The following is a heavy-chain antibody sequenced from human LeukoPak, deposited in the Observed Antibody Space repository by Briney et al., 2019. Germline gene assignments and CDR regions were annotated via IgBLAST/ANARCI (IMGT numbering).Heavy chain of an antibody. D-gene: IGHD2-15*01. CDR1: GGTFSSYA. Sequence: GSSVKVSCKASGGTFSSYAISWVRQAPGQGLEWMGRIIPIFGIANYAQKFQGRVTITADKSTSTAYMELSSLRSEDTAVYYCAMLGYCSGGSCYQPAEYFQHWGQGTLVTVSS. CDR2: IIPIFGIA. CDR3: AMLGYCSGGSCYQPAEYFQH. J-gene: IGHJ1*01. V-gene: IGHV1-69*04.